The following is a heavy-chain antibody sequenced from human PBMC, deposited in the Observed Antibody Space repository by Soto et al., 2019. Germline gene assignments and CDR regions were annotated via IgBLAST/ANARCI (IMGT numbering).Heavy chain of an antibody. J-gene: IGHJ4*02. CDR3: VRVGALHGCPDN. V-gene: IGHV1-69*14. CDR2: IVPIVDTS. CDR1: GGTFSSYA. Sequence: QVQLVQSGAELRQPASSVKVSCKTSGGTFSSYAISWVRQAPGQGLEWMGGIVPIVDTSTYAQKFQGRVTIAADKTTSKVYMELRRRKSADTDVYYCVRVGALHGCPDNWGQGTLVTVSS. D-gene: IGHD1-26*01.